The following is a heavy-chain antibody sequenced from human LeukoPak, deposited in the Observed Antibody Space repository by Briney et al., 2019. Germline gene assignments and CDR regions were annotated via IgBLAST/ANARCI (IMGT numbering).Heavy chain of an antibody. Sequence: PSETLSLTCAVYGGSFSGYYWSWIRQPPGKGLEWIGEINHSGSTNYNPSLKSRVTMSVDTSKNQFSLKLSSVTAADTAVYYCARVAIFGVVINAFDIWGQGTMVTVSS. CDR1: GGSFSGYY. J-gene: IGHJ3*02. D-gene: IGHD3-3*01. V-gene: IGHV4-34*01. CDR3: ARVAIFGVVINAFDI. CDR2: INHSGST.